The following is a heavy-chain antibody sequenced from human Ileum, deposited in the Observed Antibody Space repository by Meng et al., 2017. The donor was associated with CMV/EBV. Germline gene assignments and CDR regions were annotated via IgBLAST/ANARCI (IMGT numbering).Heavy chain of an antibody. CDR1: GFTFSSYA. Sequence: GESLKISCAASGFTFSSYAMHWVRQAPGKGLEWVAVISYDGSNKYYADSVKGRFTISRDNSKNTLYLQMNSLRAEDTAVYYCARGIVVAGTFGYWGQGTLVTVSS. CDR2: ISYDGSNK. CDR3: ARGIVVAGTFGY. J-gene: IGHJ4*02. D-gene: IGHD6-19*01. V-gene: IGHV3-30*04.